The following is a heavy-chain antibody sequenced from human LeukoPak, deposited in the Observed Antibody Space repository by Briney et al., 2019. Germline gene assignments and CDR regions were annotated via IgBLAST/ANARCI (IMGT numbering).Heavy chain of an antibody. CDR1: GGSISSYY. CDR2: IYTSGST. J-gene: IGHJ6*03. CDR3: ARHRGYYYGSGSNYYYMDV. V-gene: IGHV4-4*07. D-gene: IGHD3-10*01. Sequence: SETLSLTCTVSGGSISSYYWSWIRQPAGKGLEWIGRIYTSGSTNYNPSLKSRVTMSVDTSKNQFSLKLSSVTAADTAVYYCARHRGYYYGSGSNYYYMDVWGKGTTVTVSS.